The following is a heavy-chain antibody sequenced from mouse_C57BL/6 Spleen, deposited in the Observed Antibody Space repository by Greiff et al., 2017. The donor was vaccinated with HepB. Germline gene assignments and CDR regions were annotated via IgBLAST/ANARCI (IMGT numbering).Heavy chain of an antibody. Sequence: DVKLVESGGGLVQPGGSLSLSCAASGFTFTDYYMSWVRQPPGKALEWLGFIRNKANGYTTEYSASVKGRFTISRDNSQSILYLQMNALRAEDSATYYCARSTGTGYFDYWGQGTTLTVSS. CDR1: GFTFTDYY. D-gene: IGHD4-1*02. J-gene: IGHJ2*01. V-gene: IGHV7-3*01. CDR3: ARSTGTGYFDY. CDR2: IRNKANGYTT.